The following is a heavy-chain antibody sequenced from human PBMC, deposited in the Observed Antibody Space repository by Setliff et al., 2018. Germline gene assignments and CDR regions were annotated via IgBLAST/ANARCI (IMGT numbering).Heavy chain of an antibody. V-gene: IGHV4-31*03. CDR1: GDSISSGGYY. Sequence: TLSLTCTVSGDSISSGGYYWNWIRQHPGKGLEWIGYIYYSGSTYSNPSLKSRVSISVDTSRNQFSLNLSSVTAADTAMYYCARHRTPSYYYDSSSYYSNWFDPWGQGTLVTVSS. CDR3: ARHRTPSYYYDSSSYYSNWFDP. CDR2: IYYSGST. J-gene: IGHJ5*02. D-gene: IGHD3-22*01.